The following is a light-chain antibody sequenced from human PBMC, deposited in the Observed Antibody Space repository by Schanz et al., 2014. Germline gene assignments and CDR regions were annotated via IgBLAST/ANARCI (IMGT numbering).Light chain of an antibody. CDR2: SNN. Sequence: QSVLTQPPSASGTPGQRVSISCSGSSSNIGSNTVSWYQQLPGTAPKLLIYSNNQRPSGVPDRFSGSKSGTSASLAISGLQSEDEADYYCSSYTSSSTLKVFGGGTKLTVL. CDR3: SSYTSSSTLKV. CDR1: SSNIGSNT. J-gene: IGLJ3*02. V-gene: IGLV1-44*01.